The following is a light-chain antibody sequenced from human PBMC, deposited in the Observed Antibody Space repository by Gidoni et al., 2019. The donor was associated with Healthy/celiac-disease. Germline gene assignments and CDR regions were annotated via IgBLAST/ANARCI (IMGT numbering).Light chain of an antibody. CDR1: SSDVGGYNY. CDR3: SSYTSSSIPYV. Sequence: QSALTQPASVSGSPGQSITISCTGTSSDVGGYNYVSWYQQHPVKAPKLMIYDVSNRPSGVSNRFSGSKSGNTASLTISGLQAEDAADYYCSSYTSSSIPYVFGTGTKVTVL. J-gene: IGLJ1*01. CDR2: DVS. V-gene: IGLV2-14*01.